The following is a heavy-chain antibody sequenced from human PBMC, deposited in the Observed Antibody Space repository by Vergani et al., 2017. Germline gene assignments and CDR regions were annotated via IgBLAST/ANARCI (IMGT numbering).Heavy chain of an antibody. CDR3: ARVGTSSNRDYFDY. CDR2: MNPNSGGT. V-gene: IGHV1-2*02. D-gene: IGHD2-2*01. CDR1: GYTFTDYF. Sequence: QVQLVQSGAEVKKPGASVKVSCKASGYTFTDYFMHWVRQAPGQGLEGMGWMNPNSGGTNYAQKFQGRVTMTRDTSISTAYMELSNLRSDDTAVYYCARVGTSSNRDYFDYWGQGALVTVSS. J-gene: IGHJ4*02.